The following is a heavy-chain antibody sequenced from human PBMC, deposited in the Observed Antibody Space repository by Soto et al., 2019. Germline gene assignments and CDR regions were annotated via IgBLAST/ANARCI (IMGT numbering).Heavy chain of an antibody. CDR1: GGSISSGGYY. CDR3: AREIFRNYYYFDY. D-gene: IGHD3-3*01. Sequence: SEALSLTCTVSGGSISSGGYYWSWIRQHPGKGLEWIGYIYYSGSTYYNPSLKSRVTISVDTSKNQFSLKLSPVTAADTAVYYCAREIFRNYYYFDYWGQGTLVTVSS. J-gene: IGHJ4*02. V-gene: IGHV4-31*03. CDR2: IYYSGST.